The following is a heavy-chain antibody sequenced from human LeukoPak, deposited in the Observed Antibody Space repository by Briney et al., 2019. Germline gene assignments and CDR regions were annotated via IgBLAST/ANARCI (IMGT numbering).Heavy chain of an antibody. CDR3: ARDPGPDSGSYYYPYDAFDI. J-gene: IGHJ3*02. Sequence: GGSLRLSCAASGFTVSITYISCVRDAPGRGLGRGSDIYIAGSTYYADSVKGRFTISRDNSKNTLYLQMNSLRAEDTAVYYCARDPGPDSGSYYYPYDAFDIWGQGTMVTVSS. V-gene: IGHV3-66*01. D-gene: IGHD1-26*01. CDR1: GFTVSITY. CDR2: IYIAGST.